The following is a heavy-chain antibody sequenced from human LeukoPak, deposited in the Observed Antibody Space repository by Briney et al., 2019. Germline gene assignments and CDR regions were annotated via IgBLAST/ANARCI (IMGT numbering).Heavy chain of an antibody. Sequence: GGSLRLSCAASGFTFSSYGMSWVRQAPGKGLEWVSAISGSGGSTYYADSVKGRFTFSRDNSKNTLYLQMNSLRAEDTAVYYCAKDASIVGASGQFDYWGQGTLVTVSS. J-gene: IGHJ4*02. CDR2: ISGSGGST. CDR3: AKDASIVGASGQFDY. CDR1: GFTFSSYG. V-gene: IGHV3-23*01. D-gene: IGHD1-26*01.